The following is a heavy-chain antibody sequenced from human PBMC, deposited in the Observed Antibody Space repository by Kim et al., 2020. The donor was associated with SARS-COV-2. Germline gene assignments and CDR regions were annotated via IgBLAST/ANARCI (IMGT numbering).Heavy chain of an antibody. J-gene: IGHJ5*02. CDR2: INPNSGGT. CDR3: ARRTISTTVTSRFDP. Sequence: ASVKVSCKASGYTFTGYYMHWVRQAPGQGLEWMGRINPNSGGTNYAQKFQGRVTMTRDTSISTAYMELSRLRSDDTAVYYCARRTISTTVTSRFDPWGQGVLVTVAS. D-gene: IGHD4-4*01. V-gene: IGHV1-2*06. CDR1: GYTFTGYY.